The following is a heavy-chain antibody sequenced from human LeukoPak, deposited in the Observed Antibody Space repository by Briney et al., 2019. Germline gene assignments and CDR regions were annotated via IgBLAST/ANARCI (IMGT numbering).Heavy chain of an antibody. CDR2: MYYRGST. V-gene: IGHV4-39*07. D-gene: IGHD1-26*01. CDR1: GGSISSSSHY. Sequence: PSETLSLTCTVSGGSISSSSHYWGWIRQPPGKGLEWTGSMYYRGSTYHNPSLKSRVTISVDTSKNQFSLKLSSVTAADTAVYYCATTTIRLGYWGQGTLVTVSS. J-gene: IGHJ4*02. CDR3: ATTTIRLGY.